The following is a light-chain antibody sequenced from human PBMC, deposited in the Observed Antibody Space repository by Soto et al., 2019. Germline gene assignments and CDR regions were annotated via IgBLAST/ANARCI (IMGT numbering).Light chain of an antibody. V-gene: IGKV1-6*01. CDR2: GAS. CDR3: LQDINYPWT. CDR1: QGIGNA. J-gene: IGKJ1*01. Sequence: AIQMTPSPSSLSASVGDRVTISCRASQGIGNALGWYQQTPGKPPKVLIYGASNLQSGVPPRFSGSGSGTDFTLAISSLQPEDSATYDCLQDINYPWTFGQGTKVDIK.